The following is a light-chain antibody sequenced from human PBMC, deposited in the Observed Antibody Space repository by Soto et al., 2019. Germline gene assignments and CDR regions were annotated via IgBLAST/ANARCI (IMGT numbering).Light chain of an antibody. CDR3: MQALHTPPT. J-gene: IGKJ1*01. V-gene: IGKV2-28*01. CDR1: QSLLHSNGYNY. Sequence: EIVMTQSPLSLPVTPGEPASISCRSSQSLLHSNGYNYLDWYLQKPGQSPQLLIYLGSNRASGVPDRFRGTGSGTDFTLKISRVEAEDVEVYYCMQALHTPPTFGQGTKVEIK. CDR2: LGS.